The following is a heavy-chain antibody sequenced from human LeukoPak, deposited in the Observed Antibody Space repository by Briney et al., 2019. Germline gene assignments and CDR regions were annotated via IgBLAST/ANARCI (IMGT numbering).Heavy chain of an antibody. CDR1: GYTFTGYY. J-gene: IGHJ5*02. D-gene: IGHD2-2*01. CDR2: INPSGGST. CDR3: ARDSSTSSLADP. V-gene: IGHV1-46*01. Sequence: GASVKVSCKASGYTFTGYYIHWVRQAPGQGLEWMGIINPSGGSTTYAQKFQGRVTMTRDTSTSTVYMELSSLRSEDAAVYYCARDSSTSSLADPWGQGTLVTVSS.